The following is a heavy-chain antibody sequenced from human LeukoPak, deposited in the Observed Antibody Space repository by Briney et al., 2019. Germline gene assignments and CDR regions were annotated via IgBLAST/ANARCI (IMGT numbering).Heavy chain of an antibody. V-gene: IGHV1-69*06. CDR1: RGTFSSYA. CDR3: ARGHRLGYMDV. Sequence: SVKVSCKASRGTFSSYAISWVRQAPGQGLEWMGRIIPIFGTANYAQKFQGRVTITADKSTSTAYMELSSLRSEDTAVYYCARGHRLGYMDVWGKGTTVTVSS. CDR2: IIPIFGTA. J-gene: IGHJ6*03.